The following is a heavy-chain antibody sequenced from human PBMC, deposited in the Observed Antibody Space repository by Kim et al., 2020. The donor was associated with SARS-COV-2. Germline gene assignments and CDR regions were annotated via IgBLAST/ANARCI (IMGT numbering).Heavy chain of an antibody. D-gene: IGHD3-22*01. Sequence: ASVKVSCKASGYTFTGYYMHWVRQAPGQGLEWMGWINPNSGGTNYAQKFQGRVTMTRDTSISTAYMELSRLRSDDTAVYYCARDLRYYYDSSGYPGADDYWGQGTLVTVSS. CDR3: ARDLRYYYDSSGYPGADDY. V-gene: IGHV1-2*02. CDR1: GYTFTGYY. CDR2: INPNSGGT. J-gene: IGHJ4*02.